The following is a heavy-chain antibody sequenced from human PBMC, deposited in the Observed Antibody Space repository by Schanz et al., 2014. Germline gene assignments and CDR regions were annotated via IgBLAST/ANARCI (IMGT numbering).Heavy chain of an antibody. D-gene: IGHD3-9*01. CDR2: ISVYTGNT. Sequence: QVQLVQSGAEVKKPGASVRVSCKASGYTFTTYAMSWVRQAPGQGLEWVGWISVYTGNTKYGQKVQGRVTMTADTSTNTAYMELRSLRSDDTAVYYCAKAEYDSLTDAYARLDPWGHGTLVTVAS. J-gene: IGHJ5*02. CDR3: AKAEYDSLTDAYARLDP. CDR1: GYTFTTYA. V-gene: IGHV1-18*01.